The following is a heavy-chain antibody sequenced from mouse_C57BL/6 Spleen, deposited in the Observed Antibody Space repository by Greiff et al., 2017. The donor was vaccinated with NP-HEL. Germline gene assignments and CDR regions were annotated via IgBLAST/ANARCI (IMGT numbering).Heavy chain of an antibody. CDR2: ISSGGSYT. CDR3: AVSATVVEDWYFDV. J-gene: IGHJ1*03. V-gene: IGHV5-6*01. Sequence: EVQGVESGGDLVKPGGSLKLSCAASGFTFSSYGMSWVRQTPDKRLEWVATISSGGSYTYYPDSVKGRLTISRDNAKNTLYLQMSSLKSEDTAMYACAVSATVVEDWYFDVWGTGTTVTVSS. CDR1: GFTFSSYG. D-gene: IGHD1-1*01.